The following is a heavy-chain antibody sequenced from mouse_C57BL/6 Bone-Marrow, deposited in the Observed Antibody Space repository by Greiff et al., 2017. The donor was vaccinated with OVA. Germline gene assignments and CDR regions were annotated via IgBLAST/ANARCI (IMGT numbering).Heavy chain of an antibody. Sequence: DVKLVESGGGLVKPGGSLKLSCAASGFTFSDYGMHWVRQAPEKGLEWVAYISSGSSTIYYADTVKGRFTISRDNAKNTLFLQMTSLRSEDTAMYYCAIDGYYVGFAYWGQGTLVTVSA. D-gene: IGHD2-3*01. J-gene: IGHJ3*01. CDR2: ISSGSSTI. CDR3: AIDGYYVGFAY. V-gene: IGHV5-17*01. CDR1: GFTFSDYG.